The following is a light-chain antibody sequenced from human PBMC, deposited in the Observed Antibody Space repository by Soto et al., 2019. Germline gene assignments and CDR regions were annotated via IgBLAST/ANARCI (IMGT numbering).Light chain of an antibody. CDR1: QDIATY. CDR2: GTS. Sequence: DIQMTQSPSSLSASLGNRVTITCQSSQDIATYLNWYQQKPGKAPKPLIYGTSSLQSGVPSRFSGSGSGTDFTLTISSLQPEDFATYYCQQSYGSPPYTFGQGTRLEIK. V-gene: IGKV1-39*01. CDR3: QQSYGSPPYT. J-gene: IGKJ5*01.